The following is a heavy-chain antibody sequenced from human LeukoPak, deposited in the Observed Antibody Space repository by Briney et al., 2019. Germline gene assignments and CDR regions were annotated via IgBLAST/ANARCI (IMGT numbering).Heavy chain of an antibody. J-gene: IGHJ6*02. CDR1: GYSFTSYW. V-gene: IGHV5-51*01. D-gene: IGHD5-12*01. CDR3: ARLMKVATITYYYGMDV. Sequence: GESLKISGQGSGYSFTSYWIAWVRQMPGKGLEWMGIIYPGDSDTRYSPSFQGQVTISADKSISTAYLQWSSLKASDTAMYYCARLMKVATITYYYGMDVWGQGTTVTVSS. CDR2: IYPGDSDT.